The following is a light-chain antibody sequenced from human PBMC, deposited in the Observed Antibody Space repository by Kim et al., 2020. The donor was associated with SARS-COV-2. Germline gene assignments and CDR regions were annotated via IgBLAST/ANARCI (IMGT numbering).Light chain of an antibody. CDR3: QAWDSSTAV. Sequence: PEQEASIPCSGSKLGNKYAYWDQKKPGQSPVLVIYQHTKRPSGISQRFSGSSSGNTAPLTISRAQTMDEADYYCQAWDSSTAVFGGGTQLTVL. CDR2: QHT. CDR1: KLGNKY. V-gene: IGLV3-1*01. J-gene: IGLJ3*02.